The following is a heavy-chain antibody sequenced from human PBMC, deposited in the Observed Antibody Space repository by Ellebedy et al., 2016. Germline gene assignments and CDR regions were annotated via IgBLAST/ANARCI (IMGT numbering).Heavy chain of an antibody. CDR3: ARDGVTSVVTLPLDY. D-gene: IGHD4-23*01. Sequence: GESLKISXAASGFTFSNYGFHWVRQAPGKGLEWVAVISYGGTNKNYADSVKGRFTISRDNSKNTLYLQMNSLRPDDTALYYCARDGVTSVVTLPLDYWGQGALVTVSS. CDR1: GFTFSNYG. CDR2: ISYGGTNK. V-gene: IGHV3-30-3*01. J-gene: IGHJ4*02.